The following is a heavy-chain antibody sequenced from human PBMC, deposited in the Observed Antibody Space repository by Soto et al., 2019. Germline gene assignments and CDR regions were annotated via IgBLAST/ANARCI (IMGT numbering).Heavy chain of an antibody. CDR1: GDSITRYN. Sequence: SETLSLTCTVSGDSITRYNWNWLRQSPGKGLEWIAYIHSTGDTYYNPSLESRVTISADTSKNQFSLKVTSVTAADTGIYYCARRVSNVAESAGNGNWFDPWAQG. D-gene: IGHD1-26*01. CDR2: IHSTGDT. CDR3: ARRVSNVAESAGNGNWFDP. V-gene: IGHV4-59*08. J-gene: IGHJ5*02.